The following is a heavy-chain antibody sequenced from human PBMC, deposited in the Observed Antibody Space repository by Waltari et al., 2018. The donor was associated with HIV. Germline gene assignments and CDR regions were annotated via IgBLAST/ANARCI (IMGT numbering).Heavy chain of an antibody. CDR3: ARPGQSRGYSYGVGY. CDR2: IFPGYSDT. V-gene: IGHV5-51*01. J-gene: IGHJ4*02. Sequence: EVQLVQSGAEVKKPGESLKISCKGSGYSFTSYLIGWVRQMPGKGPERMWIIFPGYSDTRYSPSFQGQVTISADKSISTAYLQWSSLKASDTAMYYCARPGQSRGYSYGVGYWGQGTLVTVSS. D-gene: IGHD5-18*01. CDR1: GYSFTSYL.